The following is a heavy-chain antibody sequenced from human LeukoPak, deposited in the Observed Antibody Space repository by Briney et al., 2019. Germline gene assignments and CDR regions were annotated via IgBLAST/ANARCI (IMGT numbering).Heavy chain of an antibody. CDR1: DYSIRSDFY. CDR3: ATVSRIRGFYTWIDA. J-gene: IGHJ5*02. D-gene: IGHD5/OR15-5a*01. Sequence: PSETLSLTCAVSDYSIRSDFYWGWIRQAPGKGLEWIGSIYHNGITYYNVSLQSRVTISVDTSKNQFSLKLRSVTATDTAVYFCATVSRIRGFYTWIDAWGQGTLVTVSS. CDR2: IYHNGIT. V-gene: IGHV4-38-2*01.